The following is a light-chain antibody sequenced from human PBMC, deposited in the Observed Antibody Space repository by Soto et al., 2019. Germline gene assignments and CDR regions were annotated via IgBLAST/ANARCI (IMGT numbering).Light chain of an antibody. J-gene: IGLJ7*01. V-gene: IGLV2-23*02. CDR3: CSHAGRSTWV. CDR2: EVS. Sequence: QSALTQPASVSGSPGQSITISCTGTTSNLGSYNLVSWFQQHPDKAPKLMIYEVSKRPSGVSDRFSGSKSGNTTTLTISGLQAEDEADYYCCSHAGRSTWVFGGGTQLTVL. CDR1: TSNLGSYNL.